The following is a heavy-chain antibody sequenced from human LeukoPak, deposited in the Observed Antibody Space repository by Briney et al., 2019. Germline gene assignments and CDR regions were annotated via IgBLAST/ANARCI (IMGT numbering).Heavy chain of an antibody. Sequence: PGRSLTLSCAASGFTFDDYAMHWVRQAPGKGLEWVSGISWNSGSIGYADSVKGRFTISRDNAKNSLYLQMNSLRAEDTAVYYCARARGGGSPPRLPFDYWGQGTLVTVSS. V-gene: IGHV3-9*01. CDR3: ARARGGGSPPRLPFDY. J-gene: IGHJ4*02. CDR2: ISWNSGSI. CDR1: GFTFDDYA. D-gene: IGHD1-26*01.